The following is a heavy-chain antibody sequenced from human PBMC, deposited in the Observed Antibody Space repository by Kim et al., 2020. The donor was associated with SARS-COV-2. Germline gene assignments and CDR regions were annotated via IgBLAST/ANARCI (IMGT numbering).Heavy chain of an antibody. CDR2: IIPIFGTA. V-gene: IGHV1-69*13. CDR3: AREGTAPMAGHDAFDI. Sequence: SVKVSCKASGGTFSSYAISWVRQAPGQGLEWMGGIIPIFGTANYAQKFQGRVTITADESTSTAYMELSSLRSEDTAVYYCAREGTAPMAGHDAFDIWGQGTMVTVSS. D-gene: IGHD6-19*01. CDR1: GGTFSSYA. J-gene: IGHJ3*02.